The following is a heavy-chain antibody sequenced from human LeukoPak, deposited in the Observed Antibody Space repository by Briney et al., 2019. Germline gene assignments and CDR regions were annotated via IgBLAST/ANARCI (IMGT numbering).Heavy chain of an antibody. CDR3: AIKRIHGNPFDY. D-gene: IGHD2/OR15-2a*01. CDR2: FHPSSGGA. J-gene: IGHJ4*02. V-gene: IGHV1-2*02. CDR1: AYTFSDYY. Sequence: GASVKVSCKSSAYTFSDYYVHWVRQAPGQGLEWMGWFHPSSGGAGYAQKFRGGVIMTRDTFVSTAYMQLTRLTSDDTAAYYRAIKRIHGNPFDYWGQGT.